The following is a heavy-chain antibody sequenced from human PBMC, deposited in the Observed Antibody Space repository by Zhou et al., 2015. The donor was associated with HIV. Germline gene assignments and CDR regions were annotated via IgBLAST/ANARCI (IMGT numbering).Heavy chain of an antibody. V-gene: IGHV1-2*02. CDR3: ARDRGGATRPDWRYFDL. CDR2: VNPNTGGT. CDR1: RYTFTAYS. J-gene: IGHJ2*01. D-gene: IGHD6-6*01. Sequence: QVQLVQSGAEVKKPGASLKVSCKTSRYTFTAYSIHWVRQAPGQGLEWMGWVNPNTGGTNYAQKFQGRVTMTSDTSISTAYMDLRSLRLEDTAVYYCARDRGGATRPDWRYFDLWGRGTLVTVSS.